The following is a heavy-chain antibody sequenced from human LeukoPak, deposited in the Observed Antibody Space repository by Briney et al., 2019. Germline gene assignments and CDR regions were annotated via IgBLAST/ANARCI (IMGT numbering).Heavy chain of an antibody. Sequence: ASVKVSCKASGYTFSNYGISWVRQAPGQGLEWMGWISSYNDNTNYAQKLQGRVTMTTDTSTSTAYMELRSLRSDDTAVYYCARDGVLMVYAMDPYYYYYMDVWGQGTLVTVSS. V-gene: IGHV1-18*01. CDR3: ARDGVLMVYAMDPYYYYYMDV. CDR2: ISSYNDNT. CDR1: GYTFSNYG. J-gene: IGHJ6*03. D-gene: IGHD2-8*01.